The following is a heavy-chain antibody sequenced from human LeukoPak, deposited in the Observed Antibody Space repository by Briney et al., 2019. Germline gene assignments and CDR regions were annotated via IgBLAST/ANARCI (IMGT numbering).Heavy chain of an antibody. V-gene: IGHV3-23*01. D-gene: IGHD6-13*01. CDR3: AKDRRAAAGPPYYFDN. CDR2: ISGSGGRT. Sequence: PGGSLRLSCAASRLTFSDYAMTWVRQATGKGLQWVSTISGSGGRTYYTDSVKGRFTVSRDNSKNTLYLQMKSLRVEDAAVYYCAKDRRAAAGPPYYFDNWGQGTLVTVSS. CDR1: RLTFSDYA. J-gene: IGHJ4*02.